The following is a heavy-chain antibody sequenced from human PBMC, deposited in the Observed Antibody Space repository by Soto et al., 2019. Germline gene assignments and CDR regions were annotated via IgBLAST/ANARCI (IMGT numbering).Heavy chain of an antibody. Sequence: LRLSCVASGFNFNSYEMNWVRQPPGKGLEWISYISSGAKTTYYADSVKGRFTISRDNTKNTLYLHMSSLRAEDAAVYYCARNLIRYYEGSRAHYSWGQGTLVTVSS. CDR1: GFNFNSYE. D-gene: IGHD3-22*01. CDR3: ARNLIRYYEGSRAHYS. V-gene: IGHV3-48*03. J-gene: IGHJ4*02. CDR2: ISSGAKTT.